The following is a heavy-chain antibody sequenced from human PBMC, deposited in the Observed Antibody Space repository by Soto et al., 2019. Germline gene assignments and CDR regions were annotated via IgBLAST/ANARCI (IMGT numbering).Heavy chain of an antibody. CDR3: ARNPGVAANPGYYYYGMDV. J-gene: IGHJ6*02. CDR1: GGTFSSYA. Sequence: QVQLVQSGAEVKKPGSSVKVSCKASGGTFSSYAISWVRQAPGQGLEWMGGIIPIFGTANYAQKFQGRVTMTADESTSTAYMELSSLRSEDTAVYYCARNPGVAANPGYYYYGMDVWGQGTTVTVSS. CDR2: IIPIFGTA. D-gene: IGHD2-15*01. V-gene: IGHV1-69*01.